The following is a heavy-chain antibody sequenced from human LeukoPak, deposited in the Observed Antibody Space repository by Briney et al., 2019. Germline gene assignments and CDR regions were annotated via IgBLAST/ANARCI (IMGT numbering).Heavy chain of an antibody. D-gene: IGHD3-10*01. Sequence: ASVKVSCKASGYTFTGNYMHWVRQAPGQGLEWMGWINPNSGGTNYAQKFQGRVTMTRDTSIGTAYMELNRLRSDDTAVYYCAKSNGYGLIDIWGQGTMVTVSS. V-gene: IGHV1-2*02. CDR3: AKSNGYGLIDI. CDR1: GYTFTGNY. J-gene: IGHJ3*02. CDR2: INPNSGGT.